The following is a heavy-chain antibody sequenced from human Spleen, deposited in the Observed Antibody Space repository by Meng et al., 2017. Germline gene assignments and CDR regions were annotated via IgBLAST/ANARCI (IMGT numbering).Heavy chain of an antibody. J-gene: IGHJ5*02. D-gene: IGHD6-19*01. CDR1: GGSFSDYH. CDR3: VRSSGWVRTGFDP. CDR2: INHSGNT. Sequence: QVQLQQWGAGLLKPSETLSLTCAVYGGSFSDYHWTWIRQPPGKGLEWIGEINHSGNTNYNPSLKSRVTISVDTSKNQFSLKLSSVTAADTAVYYCVRSSGWVRTGFDPWGQGTLVTVSS. V-gene: IGHV4-34*01.